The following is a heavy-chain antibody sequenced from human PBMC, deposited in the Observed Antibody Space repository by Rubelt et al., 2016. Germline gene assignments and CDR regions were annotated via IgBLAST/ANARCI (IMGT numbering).Heavy chain of an antibody. V-gene: IGHV3-20*04. CDR1: GFTFDDYG. J-gene: IGHJ4*02. CDR3: ARRNDIHHWVDY. Sequence: EVQLVESGGGVVRPGGSLRLSCAASGFTFDDYGMIWVRQAPGKGLEWVSGINWNGGRTGYADSVKGRFTIFRDKTKNSLYLEMNTLRADDTALYYCARRNDIHHWVDYWGQGTLVTVSS. D-gene: IGHD3-16*01. CDR2: INWNGGRT.